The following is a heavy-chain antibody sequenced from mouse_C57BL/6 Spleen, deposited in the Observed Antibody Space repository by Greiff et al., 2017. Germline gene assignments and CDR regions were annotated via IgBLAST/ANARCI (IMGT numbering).Heavy chain of an antibody. Sequence: EVQLVESGGGLVKPGGSLKLSCAASGFTFSSYAMSWVRQTPEKRLEWVATISDGGSYTYYPDNVKGRFTISRDNAKNNLYLQMGHLKSEDTAMYYCARVPNYYGSSYDYYAMDYWGQGTSVTVSS. V-gene: IGHV5-4*01. CDR2: ISDGGSYT. CDR1: GFTFSSYA. J-gene: IGHJ4*01. D-gene: IGHD1-1*01. CDR3: ARVPNYYGSSYDYYAMDY.